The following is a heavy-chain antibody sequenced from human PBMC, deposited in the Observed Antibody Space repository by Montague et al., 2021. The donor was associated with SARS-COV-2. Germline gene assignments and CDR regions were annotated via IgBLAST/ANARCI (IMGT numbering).Heavy chain of an antibody. J-gene: IGHJ4*02. CDR3: AHRGMIRGLIFDY. Sequence: PALVKPTQTLTLTCTFSGFSLRSDDEGVAWIRQSPGQALEWLAVIYWNGDKRYSLSLQRRLTITKDTSENQVVLTMTNMDPVDTATYYCAHRGMIRGLIFDYWGQGTLVTVSS. V-gene: IGHV2-5*01. CDR1: GFSLRSDDEG. D-gene: IGHD3-10*01. CDR2: IYWNGDK.